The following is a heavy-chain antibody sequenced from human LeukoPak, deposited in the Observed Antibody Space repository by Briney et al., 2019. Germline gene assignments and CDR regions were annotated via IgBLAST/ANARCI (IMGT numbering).Heavy chain of an antibody. CDR2: ISASGSTP. D-gene: IGHD1-26*01. J-gene: IGHJ4*02. V-gene: IGHV3-23*01. CDR1: GLTFNSFA. Sequence: GSLRLSCAASGLTFNSFAMSWVRQAPGKGLEWVSGISASGSTPYYTDSVKGRFTISRDNSKNTLYLQMNSLRAEDTAVYYCAKDKLGATVFWDYWGQGTLVTVSS. CDR3: AKDKLGATVFWDY.